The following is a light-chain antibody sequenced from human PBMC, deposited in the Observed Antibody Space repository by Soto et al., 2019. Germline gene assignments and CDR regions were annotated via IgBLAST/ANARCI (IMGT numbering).Light chain of an antibody. J-gene: IGKJ4*01. Sequence: IQLTQSPSSLSASVGDRVTITCRASQDIAIYLAWYQQKPGEAPKLLIYAASTLYGGVPSRFSGSGSGTDFALTITSLQAEDFATYYCQHLRMYPSTCGGGTKVEIK. CDR1: QDIAIY. CDR3: QHLRMYPST. CDR2: AAS. V-gene: IGKV1-9*01.